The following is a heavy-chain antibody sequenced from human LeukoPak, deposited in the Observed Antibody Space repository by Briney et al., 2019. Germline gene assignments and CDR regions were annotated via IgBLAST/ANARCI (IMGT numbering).Heavy chain of an antibody. D-gene: IGHD3-10*01. Sequence: SVKVSCKASGGTFSSYAISWVRQAPGQGLEWMGRIIPILGIANYAQKFQGRVTITADKSTSTAYMELSSLRSEDTAVYYCARPAPVRGGFDYWGQGTLVTVSS. J-gene: IGHJ4*02. CDR3: ARPAPVRGGFDY. V-gene: IGHV1-69*04. CDR1: GGTFSSYA. CDR2: IIPILGIA.